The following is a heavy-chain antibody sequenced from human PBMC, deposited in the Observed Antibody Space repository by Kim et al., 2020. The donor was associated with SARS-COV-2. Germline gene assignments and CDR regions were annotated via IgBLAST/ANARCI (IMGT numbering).Heavy chain of an antibody. CDR2: YSGNT. Sequence: YSGNTHYDPSLKNRVTMSVDTSKNQVSLNLRSVTAANTAVYYCARLNGGDYWGQGTLVLVSS. CDR3: ARLNGGDY. V-gene: IGHV4-39*01. J-gene: IGHJ4*02. D-gene: IGHD2-8*01.